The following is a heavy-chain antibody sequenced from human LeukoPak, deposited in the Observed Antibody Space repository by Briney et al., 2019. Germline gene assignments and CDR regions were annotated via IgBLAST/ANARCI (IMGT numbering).Heavy chain of an antibody. CDR1: GGSFSGYY. J-gene: IGHJ5*02. D-gene: IGHD2-15*01. CDR2: INHSGST. V-gene: IGHV4-34*01. Sequence: SETLSLTCAVSGGSFSGYYWSWIRQPPGKGLEWIGEINHSGSTNYNPSLKSRVTISVDTSKNQFSLKLSSVTAADTAVYYCATLEPLYCSGGSCFYGIPWGQGTLVTVSS. CDR3: ATLEPLYCSGGSCFYGIP.